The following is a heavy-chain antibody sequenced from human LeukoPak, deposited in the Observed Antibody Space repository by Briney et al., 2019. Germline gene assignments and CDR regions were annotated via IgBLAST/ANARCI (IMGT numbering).Heavy chain of an antibody. D-gene: IGHD6-19*01. V-gene: IGHV1-2*02. CDR1: GYTFTGYY. CDR2: INPNSGGT. J-gene: IGHJ5*02. Sequence: ASVKVSCKASGYTFTGYYMHWVRQAPGQGLEWMGWINPNSGGTNYAHKFQGRVTMARDTSISTAYMELSRLRSDDTAVYYCARHKRYSSGPNWFDPWGQGTLVTVSS. CDR3: ARHKRYSSGPNWFDP.